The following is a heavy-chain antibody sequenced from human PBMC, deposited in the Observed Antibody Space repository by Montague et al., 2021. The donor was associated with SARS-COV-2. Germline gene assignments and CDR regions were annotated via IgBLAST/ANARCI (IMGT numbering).Heavy chain of an antibody. J-gene: IGHJ2*01. CDR2: FDHSGDT. D-gene: IGHD3-16*01. CDR3: AREFRIELWQTNWYFGL. Sequence: SETLSLTCSVSGGSTSNYYWTWIRQPPGKGLEWIGNFDHSGDTKYNPSLKSRATISVDTSKNQFALRLHSVTAADTAVYYCAREFRIELWQTNWYFGLWGRGTLVTASS. V-gene: IGHV4-59*01. CDR1: GGSTSNYY.